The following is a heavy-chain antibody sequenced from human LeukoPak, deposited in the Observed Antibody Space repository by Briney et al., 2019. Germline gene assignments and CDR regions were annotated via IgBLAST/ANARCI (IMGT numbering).Heavy chain of an antibody. CDR3: ARGRANYFDY. J-gene: IGHJ4*02. CDR1: GGSISSGNFY. D-gene: IGHD5-24*01. V-gene: IGHV4-61*10. CDR2: IYYSGST. Sequence: SETLSLTCTVSGGSISSGNFYWSWIRQPAGKGLEWIGFIYYSGSTTYNPSLKSRVTISVDTSKNQFSLKLSSVTAADTAVYYCARGRANYFDYWGQGALVTVSS.